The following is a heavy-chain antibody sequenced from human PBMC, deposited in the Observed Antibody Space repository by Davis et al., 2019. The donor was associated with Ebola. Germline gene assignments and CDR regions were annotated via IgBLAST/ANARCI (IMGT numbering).Heavy chain of an antibody. J-gene: IGHJ4*02. CDR2: IYDSGST. CDR3: ARVYWYDSSAYSYLDS. V-gene: IGHV4-59*11. CDR1: GASISSHY. D-gene: IGHD3-22*01. Sequence: PSETLSLTCTVSGASISSHYWSWIRQHPGKGLEWIGYIYDSGSTNYNPPLKSRVTISVDTSKNQFSLNLSSVTAADTAVYYCARVYWYDSSAYSYLDSWGQGALVTVSS.